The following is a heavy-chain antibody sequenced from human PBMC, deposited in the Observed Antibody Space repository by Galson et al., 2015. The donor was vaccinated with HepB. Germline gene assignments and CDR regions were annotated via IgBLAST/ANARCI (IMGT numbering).Heavy chain of an antibody. V-gene: IGHV3-9*01. J-gene: IGHJ3*02. CDR3: AKTITIFGVVMDDAFDI. Sequence: SLRLSCAASGFTFDDYAMHWVRQAPGMGLEWVSGISWNSGSIGYADSVKGRFTISRDNAKNSLYLQMNSLRAEDTALYYCAKTITIFGVVMDDAFDIWGQGTMVTVSS. CDR1: GFTFDDYA. D-gene: IGHD3-3*01. CDR2: ISWNSGSI.